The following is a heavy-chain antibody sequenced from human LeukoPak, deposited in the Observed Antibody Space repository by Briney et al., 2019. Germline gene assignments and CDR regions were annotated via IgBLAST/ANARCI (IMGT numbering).Heavy chain of an antibody. D-gene: IGHD6-13*01. J-gene: IGHJ4*02. CDR2: IYYSGST. V-gene: IGHV4-59*12. Sequence: SETLSLTCTVSGGSINSYYWSWIRQPPGKGVEWIGFIYYSGSTNYNPSLKSRVTISVDTSKNQFSLKLTSVTAADTAVYYCARDFGSSWRANFFEYWGQGNLVTVSS. CDR3: ARDFGSSWRANFFEY. CDR1: GGSINSYY.